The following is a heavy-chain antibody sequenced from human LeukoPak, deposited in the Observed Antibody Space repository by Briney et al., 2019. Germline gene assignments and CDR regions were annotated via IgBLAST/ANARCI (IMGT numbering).Heavy chain of an antibody. J-gene: IGHJ5*01. CDR1: GGSITSYY. D-gene: IGHD1-1*01. V-gene: IGHV4-59*01. Sequence: SETLSLTCTVSGGSITSYYWSWIRQPPGKGLEWIGHIHNSGNTNYNPSLKSRVTLSVDTSKNQFSLKLSSVTAADTAVYYCAREGTTGRNLNWFDSWGQGTLVTVSS. CDR2: IHNSGNT. CDR3: AREGTTGRNLNWFDS.